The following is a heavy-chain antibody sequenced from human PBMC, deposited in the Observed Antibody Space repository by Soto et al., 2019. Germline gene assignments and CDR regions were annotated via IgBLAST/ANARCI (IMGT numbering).Heavy chain of an antibody. CDR1: GFTFSSYG. Sequence: QVQLAESGGGVVQPGRSLRLSCAASGFTFSSYGMHWVRQAPGEGLEWVVVISYDGSIQYYTDSAKGRFTISRDNSKSTLYLQMNSLRAEDTAVYYCAKEIRAYSSSWSFDYWGQGTLVTVSS. CDR2: ISYDGSIQ. CDR3: AKEIRAYSSSWSFDY. V-gene: IGHV3-30*18. J-gene: IGHJ4*02. D-gene: IGHD6-13*01.